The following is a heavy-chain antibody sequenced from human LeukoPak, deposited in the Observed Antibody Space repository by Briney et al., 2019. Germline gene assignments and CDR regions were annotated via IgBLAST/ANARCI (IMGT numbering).Heavy chain of an antibody. CDR3: AREAGYDSSGYYH. CDR1: GGSISTYY. V-gene: IGHV4-59*12. CDR2: IYYNGST. D-gene: IGHD3-22*01. J-gene: IGHJ5*02. Sequence: SSETLSLTCTVSGGSISTYYWIWIRQPPGKGLEWIGYIYYNGSTNYNPSLKSRVTISVDTSKNQFSLKLSSVTAADTAVYYCAREAGYDSSGYYHWGQGTLVTVSS.